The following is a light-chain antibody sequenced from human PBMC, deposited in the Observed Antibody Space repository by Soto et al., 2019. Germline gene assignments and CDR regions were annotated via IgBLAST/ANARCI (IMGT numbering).Light chain of an antibody. V-gene: IGLV2-14*01. J-gene: IGLJ2*01. CDR3: SSYTSSSTVV. CDR2: DVD. CDR1: SSDVGGYNY. Sequence: QSDLTQPASVSGSPGQAITISCTGTSSDVGGYNYVSWYQQHPGKAPKLRIYDVDNRPSGLSNRFSGYKSGNTASLTISGLQAEDEADYYCSSYTSSSTVVFGGGTKLTVL.